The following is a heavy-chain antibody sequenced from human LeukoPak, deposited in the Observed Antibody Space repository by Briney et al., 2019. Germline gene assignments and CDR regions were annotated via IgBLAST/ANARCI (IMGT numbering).Heavy chain of an antibody. J-gene: IGHJ5*02. CDR3: AKDGDFWSGYSDL. CDR1: GFTFSTYA. D-gene: IGHD3-3*01. Sequence: GGSLRLSFAASGFTFSTYAMSWVRQAPGKGLQWVSTIGDSGDNTHYADSVKGRFTISRDNSRNTLYLQMSSLRAEDTAVYYCAKDGDFWSGYSDLWGQGAVVTVSS. V-gene: IGHV3-23*01. CDR2: IGDSGDNT.